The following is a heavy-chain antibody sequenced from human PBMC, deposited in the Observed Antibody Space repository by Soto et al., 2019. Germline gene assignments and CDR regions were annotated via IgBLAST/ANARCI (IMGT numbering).Heavy chain of an antibody. D-gene: IGHD3-10*01. J-gene: IGHJ4*02. Sequence: SVKVSCKASGGTFSSYAISWVRQAPGQGLEWMGGIIPIFGTANYAQKFQGRVTITADESTSTAYMELSSLRSEDTAVYYCARILSTMVRGVTITRQFDYWGQGTLVTVSS. CDR1: GGTFSSYA. CDR2: IIPIFGTA. CDR3: ARILSTMVRGVTITRQFDY. V-gene: IGHV1-69*13.